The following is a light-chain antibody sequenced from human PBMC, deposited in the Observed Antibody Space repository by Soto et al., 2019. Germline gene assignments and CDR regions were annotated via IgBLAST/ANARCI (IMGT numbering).Light chain of an antibody. CDR2: GAS. Sequence: EIVLTQSPATLSVSPGEIVTLSCRASESVSSSLAWYQHKPGQPPRLLIYGASTRATDIPARFSGSGSWTQFTLTISSLQSEDFAVYYCQQYKDWPPVTFGPGTKMEIK. CDR1: ESVSSS. J-gene: IGKJ3*01. V-gene: IGKV3-15*01. CDR3: QQYKDWPPVT.